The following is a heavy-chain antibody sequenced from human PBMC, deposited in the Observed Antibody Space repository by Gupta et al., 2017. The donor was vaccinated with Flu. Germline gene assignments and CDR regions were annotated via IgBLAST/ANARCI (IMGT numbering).Heavy chain of an antibody. CDR2: ITSSGSNA. V-gene: IGHV3-11*01. J-gene: IGHJ6*02. CDR3: ARAGYESDNYYYYHGLDV. CDR1: GFLFSDYY. D-gene: IGHD5-12*01. Sequence: QVQLVESGGGLVKPGGSLRLSCAAAGFLFSDYYMTWIRQAPGKGLEWVSYITSSGSNAFYTDSVKGRFTISRDNAQKSLYLQMNSLRAEDTAVYYCARAGYESDNYYYYHGLDVWGQGTTVTVSS.